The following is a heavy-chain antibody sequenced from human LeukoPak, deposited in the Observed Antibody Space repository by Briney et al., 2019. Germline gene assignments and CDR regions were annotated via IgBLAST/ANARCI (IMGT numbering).Heavy chain of an antibody. J-gene: IGHJ4*02. Sequence: SVKVSCKASGGTFSSYAISWVRQAPGQGLEWMGGIIPIFGTANYAQKFQGRVTITADESTSTAYMELSSLRSEDTAVYYCARGPFMIARQYYFDYWGQGTLVTVSS. CDR3: ARGPFMIARQYYFDY. D-gene: IGHD3-22*01. V-gene: IGHV1-69*13. CDR2: IIPIFGTA. CDR1: GGTFSSYA.